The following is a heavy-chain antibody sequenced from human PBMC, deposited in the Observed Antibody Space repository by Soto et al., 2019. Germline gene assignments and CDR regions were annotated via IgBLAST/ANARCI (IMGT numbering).Heavy chain of an antibody. J-gene: IGHJ6*03. CDR3: ARVPTSDYYYYYYMDV. Sequence: GGSLRLSCADSGFTFSSFAMSWVRQAPGKGLEWVANIKQDGREKYYVDSVKGRFTISRDNAKNSLYLQMNSLRAEDTAVYYCARVPTSDYYYYYYMDVWGKGTTVTVSS. CDR2: IKQDGREK. CDR1: GFTFSSFA. V-gene: IGHV3-7*04.